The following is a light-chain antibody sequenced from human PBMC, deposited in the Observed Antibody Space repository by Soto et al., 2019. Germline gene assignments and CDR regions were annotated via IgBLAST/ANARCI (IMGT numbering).Light chain of an antibody. V-gene: IGLV1-44*01. CDR2: GND. CDR3: AAWDDSLNAYV. CDR1: RSNVGSNP. J-gene: IGLJ1*01. Sequence: QSALTQPPSASGTPGQRVTISCSGSRSNVGSNPVNWYQQLPGTAPILLIYGNDQRPSGVPDRFSGSKSGTSASLAISALQSEDEADYYCAAWDDSLNAYVFGTGTKVTVL.